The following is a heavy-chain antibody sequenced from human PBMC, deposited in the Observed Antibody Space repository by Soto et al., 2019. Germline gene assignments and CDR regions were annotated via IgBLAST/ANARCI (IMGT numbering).Heavy chain of an antibody. CDR3: AAVGNIAAAGTGWLDP. CDR1: GGTFSSYA. CDR2: IIPIFGTA. V-gene: IGHV1-69*06. D-gene: IGHD6-13*01. Sequence: QVQLVQSGAEVKKPGSSVKVSCKASGGTFSSYAISWVRQAPGQGLEWMGGIIPIFGTANYAQKFQGRVTITADKSTSTAYMELRSLGSEDTAVYYCAAVGNIAAAGTGWLDPWGQGTLVTVSS. J-gene: IGHJ5*02.